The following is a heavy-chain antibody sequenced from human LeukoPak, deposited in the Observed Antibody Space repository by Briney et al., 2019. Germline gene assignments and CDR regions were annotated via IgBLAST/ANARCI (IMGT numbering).Heavy chain of an antibody. V-gene: IGHV5-51*01. Sequence: GESLKISCKGSEHSFTNYWIGWVRQMPGKGLEWMGIIYPGDSDTRYSPSFQGQVTISADKSISTACLQWSSLKASDTAMYYCARLNGRSGYYADYWGQGTLVTVSS. CDR3: ARLNGRSGYYADY. J-gene: IGHJ4*02. D-gene: IGHD3-3*01. CDR2: IYPGDSDT. CDR1: EHSFTNYW.